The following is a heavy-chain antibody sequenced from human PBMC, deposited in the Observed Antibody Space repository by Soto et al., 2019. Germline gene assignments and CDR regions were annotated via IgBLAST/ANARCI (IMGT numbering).Heavy chain of an antibody. V-gene: IGHV1-18*01. CDR3: ARDFGSDLSAPGAVFDS. J-gene: IGHJ4*02. D-gene: IGHD3-3*01. Sequence: ASVKVSCNASGYIVTSYGISWVRQAPGQGLEWMGWISAYNRNTKYAQNLQGRVTLTTDTSTYTAYMELRSLQSDDTAVYYCARDFGSDLSAPGAVFDSCGQGALVTVSS. CDR2: ISAYNRNT. CDR1: GYIVTSYG.